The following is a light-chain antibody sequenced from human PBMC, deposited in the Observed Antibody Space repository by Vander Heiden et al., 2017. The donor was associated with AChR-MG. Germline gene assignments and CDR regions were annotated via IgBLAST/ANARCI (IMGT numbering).Light chain of an antibody. V-gene: IGLV1-44*01. CDR3: EAWDDSLNGWV. Sequence: QSVVTQPPPASWTPGQRVTIPSSGSSFNLRSNTVNWYQQYPGTAPKLLVYSNNQRPSGVPDRFSGSKSGTSASLAISGLQSEDEADYYCEAWDDSLNGWVFGGGTKLAVL. J-gene: IGLJ3*02. CDR2: SNN. CDR1: SFNLRSNT.